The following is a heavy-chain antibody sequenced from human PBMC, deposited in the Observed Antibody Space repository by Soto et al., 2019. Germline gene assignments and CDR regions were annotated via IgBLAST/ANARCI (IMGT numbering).Heavy chain of an antibody. D-gene: IGHD3-3*01. J-gene: IGHJ4*02. Sequence: PGGSLRLSCAASGFTFSNYGMSWVRQAPGKGLEWVSAISGSGGSTYYADSVKGRFTISRDNSKNTLYLQMNSLRAEDTAVYYCAKDGSGITIFGVVMIRYYFDYWGQGTLVTVSS. CDR3: AKDGSGITIFGVVMIRYYFDY. CDR1: GFTFSNYG. CDR2: ISGSGGST. V-gene: IGHV3-23*01.